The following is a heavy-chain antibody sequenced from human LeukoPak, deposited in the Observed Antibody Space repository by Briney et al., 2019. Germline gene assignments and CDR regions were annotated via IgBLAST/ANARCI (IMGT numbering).Heavy chain of an antibody. CDR2: LNPYSGGT. D-gene: IGHD1-1*01. CDR3: ARGLPAPDDLYFFDQ. J-gene: IGHJ4*02. CDR1: GYSFTGYY. V-gene: IGHV1-2*02. Sequence: ASVKVSCRTSGYSFTGYYLHWVRLAPGQGLEWMGWLNPYSGGTTYAQKFLGRVTMTRDTSISTASLELRRLRSDDTAVYYCARGLPAPDDLYFFDQWGQGTLVTVSS.